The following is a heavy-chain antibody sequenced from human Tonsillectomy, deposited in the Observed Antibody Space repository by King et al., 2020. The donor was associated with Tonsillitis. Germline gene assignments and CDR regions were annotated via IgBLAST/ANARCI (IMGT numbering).Heavy chain of an antibody. CDR3: ATGRVGAFDI. D-gene: IGHD1-26*01. CDR1: GFTFSTYS. CDR2: ITSSSSYI. J-gene: IGHJ3*02. V-gene: IGHV3-21*01. Sequence: VQLVESGGGLVKPGGSLRLSCAASGFTFSTYSMNWVRQAPGKGLEWVSSITSSSSYIYYADSVKGRFTISRDNAKHSLYLQMNSLRAEDTAVYYCATGRVGAFDIWGQGTMVTVSS.